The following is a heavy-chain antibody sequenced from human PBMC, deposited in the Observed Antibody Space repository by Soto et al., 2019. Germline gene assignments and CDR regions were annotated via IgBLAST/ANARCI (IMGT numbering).Heavy chain of an antibody. J-gene: IGHJ4*02. CDR3: AREGSYWNDVGPD. CDR1: GFTFSTYT. V-gene: IGHV3-21*01. D-gene: IGHD1-1*01. Sequence: LRLSCAASGFTFSTYTMNWVRQAPGKGLEWVSSISSTSSYIYYADSVKGRFTISRDNAKNSLYLQMNSLRAEDTAVYYCAREGSYWNDVGPDWGQGTLVTV. CDR2: ISSTSSYI.